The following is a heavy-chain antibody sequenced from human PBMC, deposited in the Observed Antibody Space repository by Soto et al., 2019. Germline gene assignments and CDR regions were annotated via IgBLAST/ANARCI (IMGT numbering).Heavy chain of an antibody. V-gene: IGHV3-48*02. J-gene: IGHJ6*02. CDR1: GFSFSTYD. Sequence: PGGSLRLSCAASGFSFSTYDMNWVRQAPGKGLEWVSYISGGSSRIFYADSVKGRFTISRDNAKNSLYLQMNSLRDEDTGVYYCARVIYGGWSTIKDNYYDAMDVWGQGTTVTVSS. CDR3: ARVIYGGWSTIKDNYYDAMDV. CDR2: ISGGSSRI. D-gene: IGHD5-12*01.